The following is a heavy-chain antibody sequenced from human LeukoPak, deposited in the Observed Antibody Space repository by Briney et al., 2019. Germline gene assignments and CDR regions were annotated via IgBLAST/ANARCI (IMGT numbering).Heavy chain of an antibody. V-gene: IGHV3-30*02. CDR2: IRYDGSNK. CDR1: GFTFSSYG. J-gene: IGHJ4*02. CDR3: AKAHTAPSTFLDH. Sequence: PGGSLRLSCAASGFTFSSYGMHWVRQAPGKGLEWVAFIRYDGSNKYYADSVKGRFTISRDNSKNTLYLQMNSLRAEDTAVYYCAKAHTAPSTFLDHWGQGTLVTVSS. D-gene: IGHD5-18*01.